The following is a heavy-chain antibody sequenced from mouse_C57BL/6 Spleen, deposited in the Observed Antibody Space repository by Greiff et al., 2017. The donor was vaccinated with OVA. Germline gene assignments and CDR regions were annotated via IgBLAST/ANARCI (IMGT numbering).Heavy chain of an antibody. CDR1: GFSLSTFGMG. CDR2: IWWDDDK. Sequence: QVTLKESGPGILQPSQTLSLTCSFSGFSLSTFGMGVGWIRQPSGKGLEWLAHIWWDDDKYYNPALKSRLTISKDTSKNQVFLKIANVDTAETATYYCAGMDSAGYGRSPYYVDYWGQGTTLTVSS. J-gene: IGHJ2*01. D-gene: IGHD1-1*01. CDR3: AGMDSAGYGRSPYYVDY. V-gene: IGHV8-8*01.